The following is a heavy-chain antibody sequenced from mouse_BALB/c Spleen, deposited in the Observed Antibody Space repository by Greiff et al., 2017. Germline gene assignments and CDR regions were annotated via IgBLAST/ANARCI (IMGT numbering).Heavy chain of an antibody. CDR2: INSNGGST. V-gene: IGHV5-6-3*01. J-gene: IGHJ2*01. D-gene: IGHD2-14*01. CDR3: ARRGYDAFDY. Sequence: EVQVVESGGGLVQPGGSLKLSCAASGFTFSSYGMSWVRQTPDKRLELVATINSNGGSTYYPDSVKGRFTISRDNAKNTLYLQMSSLKSEDTAMYYCARRGYDAFDYWGQGTTLTVSS. CDR1: GFTFSSYG.